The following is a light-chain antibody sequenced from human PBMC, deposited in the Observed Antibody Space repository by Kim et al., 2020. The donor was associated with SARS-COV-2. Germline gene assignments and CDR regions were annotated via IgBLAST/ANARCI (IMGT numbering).Light chain of an antibody. CDR2: GAS. CDR1: RSVISSY. Sequence: CPEDMPPPPCTTSRSVISSYLSPYQHSPGQAPRLLFSGASSRGTAIPDRCSVRGSGTDISLTITRVGPQDVTVYFCQRYSSSPATFGQRTKVDIK. CDR3: QRYSSSPAT. J-gene: IGKJ1*01. V-gene: IGKV3-20*01.